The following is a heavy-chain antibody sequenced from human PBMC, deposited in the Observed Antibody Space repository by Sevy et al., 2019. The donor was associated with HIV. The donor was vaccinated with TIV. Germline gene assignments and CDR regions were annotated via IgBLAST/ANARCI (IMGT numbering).Heavy chain of an antibody. CDR3: AEVSPSYYYGVGA. J-gene: IGHJ6*02. CDR2: FYYSGRT. V-gene: IGHV4-59*02. Sequence: SETLSLTCAVSGDSVSSGYWSWIRQPPGKGLEWIGFFYYSGRTNYNPSLKSRVTISVDTSKNQFSLKLTSVTAADTAVYYCAEVSPSYYYGVGAWGQGTTVTVSS. CDR1: GDSVSSGY.